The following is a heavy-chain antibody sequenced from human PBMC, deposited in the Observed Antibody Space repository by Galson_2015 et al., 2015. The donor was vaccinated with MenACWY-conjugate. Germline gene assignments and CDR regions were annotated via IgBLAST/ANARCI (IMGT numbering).Heavy chain of an antibody. V-gene: IGHV1-18*01. Sequence: SVKVSCKASGYTFTSYGISWVRQAPGQGLEWMGWISAYNGNTNYAQKLQGRVTMTTDTSTSTAYMELRSLRSDDTAVYYCARRLIRGRFFSVYGMDVRGQGTTVTVSS. D-gene: IGHD3-3*01. CDR3: ARRLIRGRFFSVYGMDV. CDR2: ISAYNGNT. CDR1: GYTFTSYG. J-gene: IGHJ6*02.